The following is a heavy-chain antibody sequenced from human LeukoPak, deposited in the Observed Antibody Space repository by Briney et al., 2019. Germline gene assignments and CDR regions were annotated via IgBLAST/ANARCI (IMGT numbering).Heavy chain of an antibody. V-gene: IGHV3-73*01. Sequence: GGSLKLSCAASGFTFSGSDIHWVRQASGKGLEWVGRIRSETYTYATAYGASVKGRFTISRDDSKNTAYLQMNSLKTEDTAVYYCTRAYYDTSGDYHYGDSWGQRTLVTVSS. CDR1: GFTFSGSD. CDR3: TRAYYDTSGDYHYGDS. CDR2: IRSETYTYAT. D-gene: IGHD3-22*01. J-gene: IGHJ4*02.